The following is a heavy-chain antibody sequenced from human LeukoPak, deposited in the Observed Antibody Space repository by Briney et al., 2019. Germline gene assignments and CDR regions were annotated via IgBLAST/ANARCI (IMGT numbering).Heavy chain of an antibody. CDR2: ISWNSGSI. J-gene: IGHJ4*02. D-gene: IGHD3-10*01. CDR3: AKERGYGSGVFDY. V-gene: IGHV3-9*01. CDR1: GFTFDDYA. Sequence: GRSLRLSCAASGFTFDDYAMHWVRQAPGKGLEWVSGISWNSGSIGYADSVKGRFTISRDNAKNSLYLQMNSLRAEDTALYYCAKERGYGSGVFDYWGQGTLVTVSS.